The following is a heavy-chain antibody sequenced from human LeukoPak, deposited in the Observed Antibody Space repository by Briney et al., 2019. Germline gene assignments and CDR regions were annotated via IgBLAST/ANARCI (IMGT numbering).Heavy chain of an antibody. D-gene: IGHD3-22*01. Sequence: SETLSLTCTISGGSVSDYYWSWIRQSPGKGLEWIGYIYHTGSTSYSPSLKSRVTISADTSQNQFSLRLSSVTAADTAVYYCARVPRITMIVVVSNWFDPWGQGTLVTVSS. CDR1: GGSVSDYY. J-gene: IGHJ5*02. CDR2: IYHTGST. V-gene: IGHV4-59*02. CDR3: ARVPRITMIVVVSNWFDP.